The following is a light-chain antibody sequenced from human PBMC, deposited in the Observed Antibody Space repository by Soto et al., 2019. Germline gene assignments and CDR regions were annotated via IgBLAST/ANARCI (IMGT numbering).Light chain of an antibody. CDR1: SSDVGAYNY. CDR2: EVS. V-gene: IGLV2-8*01. J-gene: IGLJ1*01. CDR3: TSYAGSFYV. Sequence: QPALTQPPSGSGSPVQSGTISCTGTSSDVGAYNYVPWYQQHPGKAPKLMIYEVSKRPSGVPDRFSGSKSDNTASLTVSGLQAEDEADYYCTSYAGSFYVFGTGTKVTVL.